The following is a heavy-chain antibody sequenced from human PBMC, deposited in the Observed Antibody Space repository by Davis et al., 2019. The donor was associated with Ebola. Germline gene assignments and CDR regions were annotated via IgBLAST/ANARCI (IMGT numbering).Heavy chain of an antibody. CDR2: IIPIFGTE. V-gene: IGHV1-69*13. J-gene: IGHJ6*02. D-gene: IGHD5-24*01. CDR3: ARQEMATTYYYYCGMDV. CDR1: GGTFSSYA. Sequence: SVKVSCKASGGTFSSYAISWVRQAPGQGLEWMGGIIPIFGTENYAQKFQGRVTITADESTSTAYMELSSLRSEDTAVYYCARQEMATTYYYYCGMDVWGQGTTVTVSS.